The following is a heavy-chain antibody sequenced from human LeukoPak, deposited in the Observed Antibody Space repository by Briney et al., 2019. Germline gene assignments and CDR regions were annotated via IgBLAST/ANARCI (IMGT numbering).Heavy chain of an antibody. Sequence: GGSLRLSCAASGFTFSSYAMRWVRQAPGKGLEWVAVISYDGSNKYYADSVKGRFTISRDNSKNTLYLQMNSLRAEDTAVYYCVQQGGIAVAGTWGQGTLVTVSS. CDR2: ISYDGSNK. CDR3: VQQGGIAVAGT. D-gene: IGHD6-19*01. J-gene: IGHJ5*02. V-gene: IGHV3-30-3*01. CDR1: GFTFSSYA.